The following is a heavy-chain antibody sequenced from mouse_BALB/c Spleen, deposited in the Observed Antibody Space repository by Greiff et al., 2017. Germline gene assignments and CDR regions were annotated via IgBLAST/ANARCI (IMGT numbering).Heavy chain of an antibody. Sequence: VQLQQSGAELMKPGASVKISCKATGYTFSSYWIEWVKQRPGHGLEWIGEILPGSGSTNYNEKFKGKATFTADTSSNTAYMQLSSLTSEDSAVYYCARPGRDWYFDVWGAGTTVTVSS. CDR2: ILPGSGST. CDR1: GYTFSSYW. J-gene: IGHJ1*01. CDR3: ARPGRDWYFDV. V-gene: IGHV1-9*01.